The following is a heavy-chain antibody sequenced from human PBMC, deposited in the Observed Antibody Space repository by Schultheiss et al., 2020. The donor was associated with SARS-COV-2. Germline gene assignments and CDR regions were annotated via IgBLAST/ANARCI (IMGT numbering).Heavy chain of an antibody. D-gene: IGHD1-7*01. CDR3: AREAGLELPFGP. CDR1: GGSFSSYY. V-gene: IGHV4-4*07. J-gene: IGHJ5*02. Sequence: SQTLSLTCAVYGGSFSSYYWSWIRQPAGKGLEWIGRIYTSGSTNYNPSLKSRVTISVDTSKNQFSLKLSSVTAADTAVYYCAREAGLELPFGPWGQGTLVTVSS. CDR2: IYTSGST.